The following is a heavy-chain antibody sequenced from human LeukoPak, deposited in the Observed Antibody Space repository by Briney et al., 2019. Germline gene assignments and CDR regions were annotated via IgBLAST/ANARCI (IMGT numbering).Heavy chain of an antibody. J-gene: IGHJ6*02. CDR3: AIGGVIWRMDV. CDR2: VYPGGFT. Sequence: GGSLRLSCAVSGFTVTSNYMSWVRQAPGKGLEWVSVVYPGGFTYHEGSVKGRFTISRDTSKNTVYLQMNSLRAEDTAVYYCAIGGVIWRMDVWGQGTTVTVSS. D-gene: IGHD2/OR15-2a*01. CDR1: GFTVTSNY. V-gene: IGHV3-66*01.